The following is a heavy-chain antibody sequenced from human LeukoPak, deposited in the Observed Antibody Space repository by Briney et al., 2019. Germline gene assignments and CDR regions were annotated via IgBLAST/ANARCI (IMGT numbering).Heavy chain of an antibody. CDR3: ASDPNGDYVGALGF. J-gene: IGHJ4*01. CDR1: GFAFSSYA. Sequence: GGSLRLSCADPGFAFSSYALAWVRQAPGKGLEWVSAVTGRGVATHYADSVKGRFTISRDNSKKTMYLQMNSLRAEDTAIYYCASDPNGDYVGALGFWGRGTLVTVSS. D-gene: IGHD4-17*01. V-gene: IGHV3-23*01. CDR2: VTGRGVAT.